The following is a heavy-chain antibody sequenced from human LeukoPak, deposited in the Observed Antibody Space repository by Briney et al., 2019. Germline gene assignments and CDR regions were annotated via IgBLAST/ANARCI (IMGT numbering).Heavy chain of an antibody. CDR3: ARGGWLVPNDAFDI. CDR1: GYTFTRNG. V-gene: IGHV1-18*01. CDR2: ISAYNGNT. J-gene: IGHJ3*02. Sequence: GASVKVSCKASGYTFTRNGINWVRQAPGQGLEWMGWISAYNGNTNYAQKLQGRVTMTTDTSTSTAYMELRSLRSDDTAVYYCARGGWLVPNDAFDIWGQGTMVTVSS. D-gene: IGHD6-19*01.